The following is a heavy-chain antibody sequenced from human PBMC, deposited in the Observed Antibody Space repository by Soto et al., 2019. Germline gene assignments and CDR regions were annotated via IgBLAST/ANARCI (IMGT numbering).Heavy chain of an antibody. Sequence: QVQLVQSGADVKKPGTSVKVSCKAAGYSFTNYCMYWVRQAPGQGLERMGMINPRTGSTRYAQKFQDRVTLTRDTSTTTVYMELITLISDDTAVYYCARDGGLLTASWHYDLWGPGTLVTVSS. V-gene: IGHV1-46*01. D-gene: IGHD2-15*01. CDR2: INPRTGST. CDR3: ARDGGLLTASWHYDL. J-gene: IGHJ2*01. CDR1: GYSFTNYC.